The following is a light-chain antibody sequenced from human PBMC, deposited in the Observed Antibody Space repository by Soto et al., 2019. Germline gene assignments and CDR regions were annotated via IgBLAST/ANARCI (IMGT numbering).Light chain of an antibody. CDR3: QQYNNWPWT. CDR1: QSVSSN. J-gene: IGKJ1*01. Sequence: EIVMTQSPATLSVSPGEGVTLSCRASQSVSSNLAWYRQKPGQAPRLLIYSASTRATGIPARFSGSGSGTEFTLTISSLQSEDFAVYYCQQYNNWPWTFGQGTKVEIK. CDR2: SAS. V-gene: IGKV3-15*01.